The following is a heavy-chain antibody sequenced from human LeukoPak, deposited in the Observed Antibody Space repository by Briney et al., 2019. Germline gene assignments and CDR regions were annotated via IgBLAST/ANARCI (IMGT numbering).Heavy chain of an antibody. Sequence: AVKVSCKTSEATFSSYALSWVRQAPGQGPEWMGRINPVLNIANYAQKFQGRVTTFADTSTSTTYMELNALGSDDTAIYYCAREAAAGGTFFDDWGQGTLVTVSS. CDR1: EATFSSYA. J-gene: IGHJ4*02. V-gene: IGHV1-69*04. D-gene: IGHD6-13*01. CDR2: INPVLNIA. CDR3: AREAAAGGTFFDD.